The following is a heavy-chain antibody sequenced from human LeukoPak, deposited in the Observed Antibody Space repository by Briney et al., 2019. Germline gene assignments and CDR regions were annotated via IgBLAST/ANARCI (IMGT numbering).Heavy chain of an antibody. CDR2: ISKDGSDK. CDR3: ARDYWWNYDY. J-gene: IGHJ4*02. CDR1: GFTFSDYA. D-gene: IGHD1-7*01. V-gene: IGHV3-30-3*01. Sequence: GGSLRLSCAASGFTFSDYAMHWVRQAPGKGLEWVAVISKDGSDKYYPGSVRGRFTISRDNSKNTIYLQMDSLRAEDTAIYYCARDYWWNYDYWGQGTLVTASS.